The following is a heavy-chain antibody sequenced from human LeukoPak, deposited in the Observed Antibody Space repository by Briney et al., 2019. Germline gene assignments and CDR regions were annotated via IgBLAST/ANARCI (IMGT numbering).Heavy chain of an antibody. V-gene: IGHV4-34*01. D-gene: IGHD6-19*01. CDR3: ARGRVWQWLVNTSKPGRFDP. J-gene: IGHJ5*02. Sequence: SETLSLTCAVYGGSFSGYYWSWIRQPPGKGLEWIGEINHSGSTNYNPSLKSRVTISVDTSKNQFSLKLSSVTAADTAVYYCARGRVWQWLVNTSKPGRFDPWGQGTLVTVSS. CDR2: INHSGST. CDR1: GGSFSGYY.